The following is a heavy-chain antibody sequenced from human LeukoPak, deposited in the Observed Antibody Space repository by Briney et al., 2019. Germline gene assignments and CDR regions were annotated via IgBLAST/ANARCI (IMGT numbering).Heavy chain of an antibody. Sequence: GASVKVSCKASGYTFTSYGISWVRQAPGQGLEWMGWISGYNGNTNYAQKLQGRVTMTTDTSTSTAYMELRSLRSDDTAVYYCASGRTDIVVVPATLRNYYFDYWGQGTLVTVSS. CDR2: ISGYNGNT. D-gene: IGHD2-2*01. J-gene: IGHJ4*02. CDR3: ASGRTDIVVVPATLRNYYFDY. CDR1: GYTFTSYG. V-gene: IGHV1-18*01.